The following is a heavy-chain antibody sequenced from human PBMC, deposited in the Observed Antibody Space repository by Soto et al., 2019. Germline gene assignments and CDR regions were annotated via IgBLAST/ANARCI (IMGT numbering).Heavy chain of an antibody. CDR1: GFTFSSYA. CDR3: ARDWAGGSSYDYYGMDV. CDR2: ISYDGSNK. V-gene: IGHV3-30-3*01. Sequence: GGSLRLSCAASGFTFSSYAMHWVRQAPGKGLEWVAVISYDGSNKYYADSVKGRFTISRDNSKNTLYLQMNSLRAEDTAVYYCARDWAGGSSYDYYGMDVWGQGTTVTVSS. D-gene: IGHD6-6*01. J-gene: IGHJ6*02.